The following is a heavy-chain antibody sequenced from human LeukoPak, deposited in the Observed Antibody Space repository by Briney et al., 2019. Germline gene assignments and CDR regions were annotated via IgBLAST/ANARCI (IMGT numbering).Heavy chain of an antibody. CDR3: ARLSVAGLNPFDF. J-gene: IGHJ4*02. CDR2: IYYSGST. CDR1: GGSISSSNYY. D-gene: IGHD6-19*01. Sequence: SETLSLTCTVSGGSISSSNYYWGWIRQPPGKGLEWIGNIYYSGSTYHNPSLKSRVTISVDTSKNQFSLKLSSVIAADTAVYYCARLSVAGLNPFDFWGQGTLVTVSS. V-gene: IGHV4-39*01.